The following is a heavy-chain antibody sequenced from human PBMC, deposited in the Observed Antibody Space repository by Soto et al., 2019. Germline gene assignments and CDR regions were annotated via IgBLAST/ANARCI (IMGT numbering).Heavy chain of an antibody. J-gene: IGHJ5*02. CDR2: IYYSGST. V-gene: IGHV4-31*03. CDR1: GGSISSGGYY. D-gene: IGHD2-8*01. CDR3: ARGRGYCTNGVCYKGYENNWFDP. Sequence: SETLSLTCTVSGGSISSGGYYWSWIRQHPGKGLEWIGYIYYSGSTYYNPSLKSRVTISVDTSKNQFSLKLSSVTAADTAVYYCARGRGYCTNGVCYKGYENNWFDPWGQGTLVTVSS.